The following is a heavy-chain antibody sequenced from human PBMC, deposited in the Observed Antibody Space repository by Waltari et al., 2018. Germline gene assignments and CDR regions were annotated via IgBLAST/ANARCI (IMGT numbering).Heavy chain of an antibody. V-gene: IGHV1-46*01. CDR2: INPSGGST. J-gene: IGHJ6*02. D-gene: IGHD2-21*01. CDR3: ALDTGALWMDV. Sequence: QVQLVQSGAEVKKPGASVKISCKTSEYTFTSSYIHWVRQAPGQGLEWMGIINPSGGSTIYAQKFQGRVTMTRDTSTSTVYMELSSLRSDDTAVYYCALDTGALWMDVWGQGT. CDR1: EYTFTSSY.